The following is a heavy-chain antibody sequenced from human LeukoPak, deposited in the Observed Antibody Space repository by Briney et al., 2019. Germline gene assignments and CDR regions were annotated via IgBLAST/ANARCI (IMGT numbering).Heavy chain of an antibody. J-gene: IGHJ4*02. CDR2: IIPIFGTA. D-gene: IGHD1-26*01. CDR1: GGTFSSYA. Sequence: SVKVSCKASGGTFSSYAISWVRRAPGQGLEWMGGIIPIFGTANYAQKFQGRVTITADESTSTAYMELSSLRSEDTAVYYCARAALVGATTYYFDYWGQGTLVTVSS. CDR3: ARAALVGATTYYFDY. V-gene: IGHV1-69*13.